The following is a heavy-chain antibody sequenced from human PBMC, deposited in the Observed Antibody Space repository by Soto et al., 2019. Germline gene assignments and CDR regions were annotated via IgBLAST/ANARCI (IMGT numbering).Heavy chain of an antibody. J-gene: IGHJ4*02. CDR3: AREALTTAFH. CDR2: ISYDGSNK. D-gene: IGHD4-17*01. CDR1: GFTFSSYA. V-gene: IGHV3-30-3*01. Sequence: QVQLVESGGGVVQPGRSLRLFCAASGFTFSSYAMHWVRQAPGKGLEWVAVISYDGSNKYYADSVKGRFTISRDNSKNTLYLQMNSLRAEDTAVYYCAREALTTAFHWGQGTLVTVSS.